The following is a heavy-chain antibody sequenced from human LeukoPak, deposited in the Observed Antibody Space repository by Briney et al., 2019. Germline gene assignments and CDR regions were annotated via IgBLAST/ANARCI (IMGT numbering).Heavy chain of an antibody. CDR2: IYTSGST. CDR1: GGSISSYY. CDR3: ARRRILYYYYGMDV. V-gene: IGHV4-4*07. Sequence: SETLSPTCTVSGGSISSYYWSWIRQPAGKGLEWIGRIYTSGSTNYNPSLKSRVTISVDTSKNQFSLKLSSVTAADTAVYYCARRRILYYYYGMDVWGQGTTVTVSS. J-gene: IGHJ6*02.